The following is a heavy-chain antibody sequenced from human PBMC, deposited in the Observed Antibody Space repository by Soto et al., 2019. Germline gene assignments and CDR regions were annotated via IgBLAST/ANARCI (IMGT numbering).Heavy chain of an antibody. CDR1: GGSFSGYY. V-gene: IGHV4-34*01. J-gene: IGHJ6*02. CDR3: ARAKPNSGSYYHYYYYGMDV. Sequence: SETLSLTCAVYGGSFSGYYWSWIRQPPGKGLDWIGEINHSGSTNYNPSLKSRVTISVDTSKNQFSLKLSSVTAADTAVYYCARAKPNSGSYYHYYYYGMDVWGQGTTVTVSS. D-gene: IGHD1-26*01. CDR2: INHSGST.